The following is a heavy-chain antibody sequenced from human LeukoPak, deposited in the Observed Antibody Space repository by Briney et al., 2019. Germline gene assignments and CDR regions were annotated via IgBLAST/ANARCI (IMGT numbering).Heavy chain of an antibody. J-gene: IGHJ4*02. Sequence: GGSLTLSCAASGFTFSSYWLSWVRQAPGKGLEWVANIKHDGSEKYYMDSVKGRFTISRDNAKNSLYLQMNSLRVEDTAVYYCARDSSIFGVFWGQGTMVTVSS. V-gene: IGHV3-7*01. CDR1: GFTFSSYW. D-gene: IGHD3-3*01. CDR2: IKHDGSEK. CDR3: ARDSSIFGVF.